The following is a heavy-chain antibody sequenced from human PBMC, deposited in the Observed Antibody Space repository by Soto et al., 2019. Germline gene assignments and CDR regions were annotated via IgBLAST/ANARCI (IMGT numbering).Heavy chain of an antibody. CDR1: GFTFSSYA. CDR2: ISGSGGST. J-gene: IGHJ4*02. V-gene: IGHV3-23*01. Sequence: VGSLRLSCAASGFTFSSYAMSWVRQAPGKGLEWVSAISGSGGSTYYADSVKGRFTISRDNSKNTLYLQMNSLRAEDTAVYYCAKDPPTYYDFWSGYWYYWGQGTLVTVSS. CDR3: AKDPPTYYDFWSGYWYY. D-gene: IGHD3-3*01.